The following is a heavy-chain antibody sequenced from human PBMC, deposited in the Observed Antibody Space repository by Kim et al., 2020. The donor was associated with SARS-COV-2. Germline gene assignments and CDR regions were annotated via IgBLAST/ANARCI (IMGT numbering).Heavy chain of an antibody. J-gene: IGHJ4*02. CDR1: GFTFSSYG. Sequence: GGSLRLSCAASGFTFSSYGMHGVRQAPGKGLEWVAGISDDGSNKYYADSVKGRFTISRDNSKNTLYLQMNSLRAEDTAVYYCAKAKWIQLGLGFDYWGQG. D-gene: IGHD5-18*01. CDR3: AKAKWIQLGLGFDY. CDR2: ISDDGSNK. V-gene: IGHV3-30*18.